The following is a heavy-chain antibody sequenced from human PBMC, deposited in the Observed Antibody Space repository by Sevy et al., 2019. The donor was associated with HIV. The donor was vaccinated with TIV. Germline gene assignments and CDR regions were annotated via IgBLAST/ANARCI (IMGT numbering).Heavy chain of an antibody. Sequence: GGSLRLSCVGSGISISSHWMNWVRQSPGKGLEWVANINQDGSEIYYVDSVKGRFTISRENAKNSGYLQMHSLRVEDSGVYYCARAMGVCGQGTTVTVSS. CDR2: INQDGSEI. CDR1: GISISSHW. J-gene: IGHJ6*02. V-gene: IGHV3-7*01. CDR3: ARAMGV.